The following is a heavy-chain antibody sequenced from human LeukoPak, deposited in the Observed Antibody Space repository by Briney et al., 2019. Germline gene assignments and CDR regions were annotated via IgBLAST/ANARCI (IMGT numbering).Heavy chain of an antibody. CDR2: FYHSGST. CDR3: ARHSAGGPYYYGGKTRYVAEYFQH. CDR1: NYSISSAYY. Sequence: PSETLSLTCTVSNYSISSAYYWGWIRQPPGKGLEWIGSFYHSGSTYYNPSLKSRVTISVDTSKNQFSLKLSSVTAADTAVYYCARHSAGGPYYYGGKTRYVAEYFQHWGQGTLVTVSS. D-gene: IGHD4-23*01. J-gene: IGHJ1*01. V-gene: IGHV4-38-2*02.